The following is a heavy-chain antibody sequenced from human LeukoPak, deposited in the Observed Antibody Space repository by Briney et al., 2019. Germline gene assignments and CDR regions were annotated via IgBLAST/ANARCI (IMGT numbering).Heavy chain of an antibody. J-gene: IGHJ3*02. CDR3: ARAVITPDAFDI. CDR1: GGSISNYY. CDR2: IYYSGST. Sequence: SETLSLTCTVSGGSISNYYWSWIRQPPGKGLEWIGYIYYSGSTNYNPSLKSRVTISVDTSKNQFSLKLSSVTAADTAVYYCARAVITPDAFDIWGQGTMVTVSS. D-gene: IGHD2-15*01. V-gene: IGHV4-59*08.